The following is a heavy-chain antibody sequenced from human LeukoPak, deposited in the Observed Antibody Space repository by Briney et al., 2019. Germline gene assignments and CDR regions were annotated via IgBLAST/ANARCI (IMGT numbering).Heavy chain of an antibody. CDR3: ARCSAASLDNWFAP. D-gene: IGHD6-13*01. J-gene: IGHJ5*02. V-gene: IGHV4-34*01. CDR1: GGSFSGYY. CDR2: INHSGST. Sequence: SETLSLTCAVYGGSFSGYYWSWIRQPPGKGLEWIGEINHSGSTNYNPSLKSRVTISVDTSKNQFSLKLSSVTAADTAVYYCARCSAASLDNWFAPGGQETLVTVSS.